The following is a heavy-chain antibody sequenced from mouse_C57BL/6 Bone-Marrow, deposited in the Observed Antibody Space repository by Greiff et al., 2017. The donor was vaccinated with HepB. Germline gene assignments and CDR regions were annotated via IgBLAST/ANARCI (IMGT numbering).Heavy chain of an antibody. J-gene: IGHJ2*01. CDR3: ARVATVVPYFDY. CDR1: GFTFSSYA. Sequence: EVKLVESGGGLVKPGGSLKLSCAASGFTFSSYAMSWVRQTPEKRLEWVATISDGGSYTYYPDNVKGRLTISRDNAKNNLYLQMSHLKSEDTAMYYCARVATVVPYFDYWGQGTTLTVSS. CDR2: ISDGGSYT. V-gene: IGHV5-4*03. D-gene: IGHD1-1*01.